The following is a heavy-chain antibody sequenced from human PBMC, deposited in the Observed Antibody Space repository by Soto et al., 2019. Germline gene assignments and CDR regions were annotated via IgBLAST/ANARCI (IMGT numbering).Heavy chain of an antibody. V-gene: IGHV1-2*02. CDR1: GYTFTGYY. CDR3: ARESPIVGARCLDY. CDR2: SNPNCGGT. Sequence: GASVKVSCKASGYTFTGYYTHSVRQAPGQGLKWMGWSNPNCGGTNYAQNNQGRVTLIWATSISAAYMERSSLRPGETGVDYSARESPIVGARCLDYWVQAXLVNVSS. D-gene: IGHD1-26*01. J-gene: IGHJ4*02.